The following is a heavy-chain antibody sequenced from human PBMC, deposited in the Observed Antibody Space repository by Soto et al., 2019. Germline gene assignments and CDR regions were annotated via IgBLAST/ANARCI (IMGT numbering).Heavy chain of an antibody. V-gene: IGHV3-30-3*01. D-gene: IGHD3-3*01. J-gene: IGHJ4*02. CDR1: GFTFSSYA. Sequence: GGSLRLSCAASGFTFSSYAMHWVRQAPGKGLEWVAVISYDGSSKYYADSVKGRFTISRDNSKNTLYLQMNSLRAEDTAVYYCARDLITIFGVAQYYFDYWGQGTLVTVSS. CDR3: ARDLITIFGVAQYYFDY. CDR2: ISYDGSSK.